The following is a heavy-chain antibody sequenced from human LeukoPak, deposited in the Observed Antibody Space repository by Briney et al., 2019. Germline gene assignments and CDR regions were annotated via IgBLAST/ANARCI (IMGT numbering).Heavy chain of an antibody. Sequence: PGESLKISCKGSGYSFTSYWIGWVRQMPGKGLEWMGIIYPGDSDTRYSPSFQGQVTISADKSISTAYLQWSSLKASDTAMYYCCAYGSGSYYNAKAGGYYFDYWGQGTLVTVSS. D-gene: IGHD3-10*01. J-gene: IGHJ4*02. CDR1: GYSFTSYW. CDR2: IYPGDSDT. V-gene: IGHV5-51*01. CDR3: CAYGSGSYYNAKAGGYYFDY.